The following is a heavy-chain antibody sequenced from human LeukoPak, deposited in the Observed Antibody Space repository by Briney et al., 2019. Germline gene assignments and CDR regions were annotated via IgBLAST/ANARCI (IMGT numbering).Heavy chain of an antibody. CDR2: INSAGST. D-gene: IGHD4-17*01. V-gene: IGHV3-23*01. J-gene: IGHJ4*02. CDR1: GFTFSSYA. CDR3: AKDQNTVATAPFDY. Sequence: GGSLRLSCAASGFTFSSYAMSWVRQAPGKGLEWVSAINSAGSTYYGDSVRGRFTISRDNSKNVLYLQMNSLRAEDTALYYCAKDQNTVATAPFDYWDQGTLVTVSS.